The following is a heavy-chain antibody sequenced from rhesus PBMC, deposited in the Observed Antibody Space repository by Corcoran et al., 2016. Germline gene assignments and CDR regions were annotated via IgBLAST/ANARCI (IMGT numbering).Heavy chain of an antibody. CDR3: ASVPGVGTTQGGRCDV. D-gene: IGHD1-44*01. V-gene: IGHV4-127*01. CDR1: GYSISRGYG. CDR2: IGGSSSNN. J-gene: IGHJ5-1*01. Sequence: QVQLQESGPGLVKPSETLSLTCAVSGYSISRGYGWNWIRQPPGKGLEVIGYIGGSSSNNKSNPSVKSRVSIATDTSKNQFSLELSAVTAADTAIYYCASVPGVGTTQGGRCDVWGAGVLVTVSS.